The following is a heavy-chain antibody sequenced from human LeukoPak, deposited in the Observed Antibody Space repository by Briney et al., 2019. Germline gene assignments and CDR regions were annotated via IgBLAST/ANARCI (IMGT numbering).Heavy chain of an antibody. D-gene: IGHD5-18*01. V-gene: IGHV1-2*02. CDR1: GYTFTGYY. J-gene: IGHJ4*02. CDR3: ARDRFYSSPRFDY. Sequence: GASVKVSCKASGYTFTGYYMHWVRQAPGQGLEWMGWINPNSGGTNYAQKFQGRVTMTRDTSISTAYMELSRLRSDDTAVYYCARDRFYSSPRFDYWGQGTLVTVSS. CDR2: INPNSGGT.